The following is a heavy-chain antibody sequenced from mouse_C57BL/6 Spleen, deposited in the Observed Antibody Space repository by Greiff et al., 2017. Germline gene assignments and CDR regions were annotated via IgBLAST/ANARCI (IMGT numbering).Heavy chain of an antibody. J-gene: IGHJ4*01. CDR2: IDPNSGGT. V-gene: IGHV1-72*01. Sequence: QVQLQQPGAELVKPGASVKLSCKASGYTFTSYWMHWVKQRPGRGLEWIGRIDPNSGGTKYNEKFKSKATLTVDKPSSAAYMQLSSLTSEDSAVYYCAREITTVVATGAMDYWGQGTSVTVSS. CDR3: AREITTVVATGAMDY. D-gene: IGHD1-1*01. CDR1: GYTFTSYW.